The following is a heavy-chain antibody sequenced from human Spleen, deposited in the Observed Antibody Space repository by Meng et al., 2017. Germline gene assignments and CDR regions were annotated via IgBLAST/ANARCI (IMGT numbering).Heavy chain of an antibody. Sequence: QVHLRQWGAGLLKPSETLSLTCVVSGGSFSDYYWSGMRQPPGKGLEWIGEINHSGGTNYNPSLESRATISVDTSQNNLSLKLSSVTAADSAVYYCARGPTTMAHDFDYWGQGTLVTASS. CDR2: INHSGGT. CDR1: GGSFSDYY. J-gene: IGHJ4*02. V-gene: IGHV4-34*01. CDR3: ARGPTTMAHDFDY. D-gene: IGHD4-11*01.